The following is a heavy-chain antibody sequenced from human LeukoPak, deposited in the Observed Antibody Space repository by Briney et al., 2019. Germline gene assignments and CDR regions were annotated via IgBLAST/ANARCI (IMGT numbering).Heavy chain of an antibody. CDR1: GFPFSDYY. CDR2: ISSSSTYI. CDR3: AKSRAGSGSYYRFDY. J-gene: IGHJ4*02. D-gene: IGHD3-10*01. Sequence: PGGSLRLSCAASGFPFSDYYMNWVRQAPGKGLEWVSAISSSSTYIYYADSVKGRFTISRDNAKTSLYLQMNTLRAEDTAVYYCAKSRAGSGSYYRFDYWGQGILVTVSS. V-gene: IGHV3-21*01.